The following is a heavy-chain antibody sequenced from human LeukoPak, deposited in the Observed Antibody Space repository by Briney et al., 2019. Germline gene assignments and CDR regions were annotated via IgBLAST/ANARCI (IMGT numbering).Heavy chain of an antibody. CDR1: GYTFTSYG. Sequence: ASVKVSCKASGYTFTSYGISWVRQVPGQGPEWMGWISAYNGNSNYAQKFQGRVTMTTDTSTSTGYMELRSLRSDDTAVYYCARVHSYCSSTSCLDYWGQGTLVTVSS. V-gene: IGHV1-18*01. J-gene: IGHJ4*02. CDR2: ISAYNGNS. D-gene: IGHD2-2*01. CDR3: ARVHSYCSSTSCLDY.